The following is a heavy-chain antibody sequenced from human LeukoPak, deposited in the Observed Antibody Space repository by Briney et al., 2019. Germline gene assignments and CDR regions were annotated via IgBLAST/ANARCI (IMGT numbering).Heavy chain of an antibody. CDR1: GFTFSGYS. D-gene: IGHD6-19*01. Sequence: GGSLRLSCAASGFTFSGYSLNWVRQAPGKGLESISYISSGSATIYYADSVKGRFTISRDKAKNSLYLQMHSLRDEDTAVYYCARANGYSSGYWGQGTLVTVSS. V-gene: IGHV3-48*02. CDR2: ISSGSATI. J-gene: IGHJ4*02. CDR3: ARANGYSSGY.